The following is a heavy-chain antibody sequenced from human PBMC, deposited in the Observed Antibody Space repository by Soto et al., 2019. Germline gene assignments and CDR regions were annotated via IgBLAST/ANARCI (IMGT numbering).Heavy chain of an antibody. D-gene: IGHD6-13*01. J-gene: IGHJ4*02. CDR3: ARDQVRIVAFGVFDS. Sequence: ASVKVSCKASGYSFGDYGVSWVRQAPGQGLEWMVCISPYNGDTNYAQNLQGRVTMTTDTSTTTAYIELRSLSSDDTAMYYCARDQVRIVAFGVFDSGCQGPQVTVSS. V-gene: IGHV1-18*01. CDR1: GYSFGDYG. CDR2: ISPYNGDT.